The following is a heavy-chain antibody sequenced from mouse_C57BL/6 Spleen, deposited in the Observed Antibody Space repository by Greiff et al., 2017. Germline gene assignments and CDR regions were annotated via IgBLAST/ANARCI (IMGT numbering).Heavy chain of an antibody. J-gene: IGHJ2*01. V-gene: IGHV7-3*01. CDR2: IRNKANGYTT. CDR1: FTFTDYY. CDR3: ARPIYYSNSYYFDY. Sequence: EVMLVESGGGLVQPGGFTFTDYYMSWVRQPPGKALEWLGFIRNKANGYTTEYSASVKGRFTISRDNSQSILYLQMNALRAEDSATYYCARPIYYSNSYYFDYWGQGTTLTVSS. D-gene: IGHD2-5*01.